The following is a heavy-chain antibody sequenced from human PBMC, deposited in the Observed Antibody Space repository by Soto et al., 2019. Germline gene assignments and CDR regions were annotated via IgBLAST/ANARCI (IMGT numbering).Heavy chain of an antibody. D-gene: IGHD4-4*01. V-gene: IGHV4-59*01. CDR3: ARDGYTLTPNYYYGMDV. CDR1: GCSITNYY. J-gene: IGHJ6*02. Sequence: SETLSLTCTVSGCSITNYYWSWIRQPPGKGLEWIGYIYYSGTTNYNPSLKSRVTISVDTSKNQFSLKLSSVTAADTAVYYCARDGYTLTPNYYYGMDVWGQGTTVTVSS. CDR2: IYYSGTT.